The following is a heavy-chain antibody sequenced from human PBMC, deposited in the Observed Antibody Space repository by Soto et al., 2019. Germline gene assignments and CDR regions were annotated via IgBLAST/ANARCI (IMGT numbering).Heavy chain of an antibody. Sequence: PSETLSLTCAVYGGSFSGYYWSWIRQPPGKGLEWIGEINHSGGSNYNPSLKSRVTISADTSKNQFSLQLSSVTAADTAVYYCARGRYYYDSSGPQRNWFDPWGQGTLVTASS. D-gene: IGHD3-22*01. CDR2: INHSGGS. V-gene: IGHV4-34*01. J-gene: IGHJ5*02. CDR1: GGSFSGYY. CDR3: ARGRYYYDSSGPQRNWFDP.